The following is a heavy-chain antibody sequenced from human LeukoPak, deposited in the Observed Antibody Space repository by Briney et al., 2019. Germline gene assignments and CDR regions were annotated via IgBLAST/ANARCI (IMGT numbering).Heavy chain of an antibody. J-gene: IGHJ5*02. CDR3: ARGGPVGARNWFDP. D-gene: IGHD1-26*01. Sequence: PSETLSLTCTVSGGSISSYYWSWIRQPPGKGLEWIGYIYYSGSTNYNPSLKSRVTISVDTSKNQFSLKLSSVTAADTAVYYCARGGPVGARNWFDPWGQGTLVTVSS. V-gene: IGHV4-59*01. CDR1: GGSISSYY. CDR2: IYYSGST.